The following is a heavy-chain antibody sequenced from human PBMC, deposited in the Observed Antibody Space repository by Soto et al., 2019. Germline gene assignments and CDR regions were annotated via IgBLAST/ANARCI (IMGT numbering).Heavy chain of an antibody. Sequence: LSLTCTVSGASITFGGYSWSWIRQTPGKGLEWIGYINHLETTFYNPSFESRLTLSIDRAKDQFSLKLHSMSAADRAVYFCARGGGSDSFDYWGQGILVTVSS. CDR3: ARGGGSDSFDY. CDR1: GASITFGGYS. CDR2: INHLETT. D-gene: IGHD1-26*01. J-gene: IGHJ4*02. V-gene: IGHV4-30-2*01.